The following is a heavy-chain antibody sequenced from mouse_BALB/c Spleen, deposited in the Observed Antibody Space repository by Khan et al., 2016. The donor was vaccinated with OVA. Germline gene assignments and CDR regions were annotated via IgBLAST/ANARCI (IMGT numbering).Heavy chain of an antibody. V-gene: IGHV1-20*02. D-gene: IGHD2-13*01. Sequence: VQLQQSGPELVKPGASVKISCKASGYSFTGYFMNWVMQSHGKSLEWIGGINPYNGDTVYNQKFKGKATLTVDKSSSTAYMELGSLASEDSAVYYCARESDNTWFAVWGAGTLVTVSA. CDR2: INPYNGDT. CDR3: ARESDNTWFAV. CDR1: GYSFTGYF. J-gene: IGHJ3*01.